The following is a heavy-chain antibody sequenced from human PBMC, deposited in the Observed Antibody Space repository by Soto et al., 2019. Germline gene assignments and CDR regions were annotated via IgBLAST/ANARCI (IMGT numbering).Heavy chain of an antibody. CDR1: GYTFTSYG. CDR3: ARDREYSGYDFHGYCSGWYDAGDY. CDR2: ISAYNGNT. V-gene: IGHV1-18*01. D-gene: IGHD5-12*01. J-gene: IGHJ4*02. Sequence: QVQLVQSGAEVKKPGASVKVSCKASGYTFTSYGISWVRQAPGQGLEWMGWISAYNGNTNYAQKLQGRVTMTTDTSTSTAYMELRSLRSDDTAVYYCARDREYSGYDFHGYCSGWYDAGDYWGQGTLVTVSS.